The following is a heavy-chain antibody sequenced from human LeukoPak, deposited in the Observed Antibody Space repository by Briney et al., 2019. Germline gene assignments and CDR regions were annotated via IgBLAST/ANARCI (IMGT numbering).Heavy chain of an antibody. CDR3: AREESVGDTCLDY. D-gene: IGHD1-26*01. J-gene: IGHJ4*02. V-gene: IGHV1-18*01. CDR1: GYTFTSYG. CDR2: ISAYNGNT. Sequence: ASVTVSCKASGYTFTSYGISWVRQAPGQGLEWMGWISAYNGNTNYAQMLQGRVTMTTDTSTSTAYMELWSLRSDDTAVYYCAREESVGDTCLDYWGQGTLVTVSS.